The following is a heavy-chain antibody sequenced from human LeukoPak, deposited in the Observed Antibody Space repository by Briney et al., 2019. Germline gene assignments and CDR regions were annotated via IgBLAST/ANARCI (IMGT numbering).Heavy chain of an antibody. CDR1: GGSISSYY. V-gene: IGHV4-59*01. CDR3: ARVSGYYDFWSGFDY. CDR2: IYYSGST. J-gene: IGHJ4*02. D-gene: IGHD3-3*01. Sequence: PSETLSLTCTVSGGSISSYYWSWIRQPPGKGLEWIGYIYYSGSTNYNPSLKSRVTISVDTSKNQFSLKLSSVTAADTAVYYCARVSGYYDFWSGFDYWGQETLVTVSS.